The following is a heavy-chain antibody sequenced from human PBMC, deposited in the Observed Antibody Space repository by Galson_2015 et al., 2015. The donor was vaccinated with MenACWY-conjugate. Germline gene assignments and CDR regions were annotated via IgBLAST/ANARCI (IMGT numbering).Heavy chain of an antibody. CDR3: ARAIQLRFLEPPYYMDV. Sequence: SLRLSCAASGFTFGNYYMRFIRQAPGKGLEWISHIGRSGDKIQYADSVKGRFVVSRDNDKTSLYLQMNSLRAEDTAVYYCARAIQLRFLEPPYYMDVWVKGTTVTVSS. CDR1: GFTFGNYY. D-gene: IGHD3-3*01. CDR2: IGRSGDKI. V-gene: IGHV3-11*04. J-gene: IGHJ6*03.